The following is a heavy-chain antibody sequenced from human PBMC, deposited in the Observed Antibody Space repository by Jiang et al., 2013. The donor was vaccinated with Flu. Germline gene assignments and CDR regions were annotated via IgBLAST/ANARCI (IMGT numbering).Heavy chain of an antibody. D-gene: IGHD3-16*01. V-gene: IGHV1-18*01. CDR3: ARAHYIWEKYQHIRYIDY. Sequence: GAEVKKPGASVKVSCKASGYTFTSYGISWVRQAPGQGLEWMGWISVYNGNRNYAQKFLGRVTLTADTSTNTAYMELRGLRSDDTAVYYCARAHYIWEKYQHIRYIDYWAREPWSPSPQ. CDR2: ISVYNGNR. CDR1: GYTFTSYG. J-gene: IGHJ4*02.